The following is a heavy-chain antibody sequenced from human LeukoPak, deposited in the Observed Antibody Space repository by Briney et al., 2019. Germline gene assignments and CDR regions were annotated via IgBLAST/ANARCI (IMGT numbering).Heavy chain of an antibody. CDR2: IYYSGST. CDR1: GGSISSYY. CDR3: ARASLVRFDY. V-gene: IGHV4-59*01. J-gene: IGHJ4*02. D-gene: IGHD6-13*01. Sequence: SETLSLTCTVSGGSISSYYWSWIRQPPGKGLECIGYIYYSGSTNYNPSLKSRVTISVDTSKNQFSLKLSSVTAADTAVYYCARASLVRFDYWGQGTLVTVSS.